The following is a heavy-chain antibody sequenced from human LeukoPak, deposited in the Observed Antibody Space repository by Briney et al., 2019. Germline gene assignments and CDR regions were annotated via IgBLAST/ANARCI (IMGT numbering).Heavy chain of an antibody. D-gene: IGHD6-19*01. CDR1: GYTFTSYG. Sequence: GASVKVSCKASGYTFTSYGISWVRQAPGQGLEWMGWISAYNGNTNYAQKLQGRVTMTTDTSTSTAYMELSSLRSEDTAVYYCARVVSGWYGGVYYYYMDVWGKGTTVTVSS. J-gene: IGHJ6*03. CDR2: ISAYNGNT. V-gene: IGHV1-18*01. CDR3: ARVVSGWYGGVYYYYMDV.